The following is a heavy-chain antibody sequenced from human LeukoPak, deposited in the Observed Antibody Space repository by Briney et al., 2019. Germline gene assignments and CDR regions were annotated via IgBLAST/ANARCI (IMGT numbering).Heavy chain of an antibody. V-gene: IGHV3-30-3*01. J-gene: IGHJ4*02. Sequence: PGGSLRLSCAASGFTFSSYAMHWVRQAPGKGLEWVAVISYDGSNKYYADSVKGRFTISRDNSKNTLYLQMNSLRAEDTAMYYCARDQEGTIFGVVIGYDYWGQGTLVTVSS. D-gene: IGHD3-3*01. CDR2: ISYDGSNK. CDR3: ARDQEGTIFGVVIGYDY. CDR1: GFTFSSYA.